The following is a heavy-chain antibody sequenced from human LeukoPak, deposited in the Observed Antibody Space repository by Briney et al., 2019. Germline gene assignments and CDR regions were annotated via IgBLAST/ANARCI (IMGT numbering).Heavy chain of an antibody. CDR2: INHSGST. CDR1: GGSFSDYY. V-gene: IGHV4-34*01. CDR3: ARGLSRGHSSGWYGGSSGMDV. J-gene: IGHJ6*04. D-gene: IGHD6-19*01. Sequence: RSSETLSLTCAVYGGSFSDYYWSWIRQPPGKGLEWIGEINHSGSTNYNPSLKSRVTISVDTSKNQFSLKLSSVTAADTAVYYCARGLSRGHSSGWYGGSSGMDVWGKGTTVTVSS.